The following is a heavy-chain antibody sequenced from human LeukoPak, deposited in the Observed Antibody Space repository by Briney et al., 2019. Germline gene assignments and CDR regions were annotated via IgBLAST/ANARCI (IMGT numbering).Heavy chain of an antibody. Sequence: PSETLFLTCSVSGGSISRSNFYWSWIRQPAGKGLEWIGRIYASGNTNYNPSLKSRVTISVDTSKNQFSLELSSVTAADTAVYYCARDWNQLPHPDAFDIWGQGTMVTVSS. CDR2: IYASGNT. D-gene: IGHD2-2*01. J-gene: IGHJ3*02. CDR1: GGSISRSNFY. CDR3: ARDWNQLPHPDAFDI. V-gene: IGHV4-61*02.